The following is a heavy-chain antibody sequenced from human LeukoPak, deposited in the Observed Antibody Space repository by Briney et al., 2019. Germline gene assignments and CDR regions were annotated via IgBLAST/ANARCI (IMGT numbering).Heavy chain of an antibody. V-gene: IGHV4-30-2*01. CDR1: GGSISSGGYY. J-gene: IGHJ4*02. CDR2: ICHSGST. D-gene: IGHD6-19*01. CDR3: ARFIAVAGYYFDY. Sequence: SETLSLTCTVSGGSISSGGYYWSWIRQPPGKGLEWIGYICHSGSTYYNPSLKSRVTISVDRSKNQFSLKLSSVTAADTAVYYCARFIAVAGYYFDYWGQGTLVTVSS.